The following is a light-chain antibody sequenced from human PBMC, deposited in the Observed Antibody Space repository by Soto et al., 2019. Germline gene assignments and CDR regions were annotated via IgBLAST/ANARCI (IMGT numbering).Light chain of an antibody. CDR3: QQSYNTPFP. V-gene: IGKV1-39*01. CDR2: DAS. J-gene: IGKJ3*01. CDR1: QSINSY. Sequence: DIQMTQSPSSLSASEGDRVTITCRARQSINSYLNWYQQKSGKAPKLLIYDASALQSGVPSRFSGSGSETEFTLTITNLQPDDFATYYCQQSYNTPFPFGPGTKVDVK.